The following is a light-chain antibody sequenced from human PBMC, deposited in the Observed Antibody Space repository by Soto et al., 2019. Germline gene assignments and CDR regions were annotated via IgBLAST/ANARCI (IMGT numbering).Light chain of an antibody. CDR1: QSVSSN. V-gene: IGKV3-15*01. CDR3: QQYNIWPWT. J-gene: IGKJ1*01. Sequence: DIVMTQSPATLSVSPGETATLSCRASQSVSSNLAWYQQKPGQAPRLLIFGASTRATGIPARFSGSGSGTEFTLTISSLQSEDVAVYHCQQYNIWPWTFGQGTKVEIK. CDR2: GAS.